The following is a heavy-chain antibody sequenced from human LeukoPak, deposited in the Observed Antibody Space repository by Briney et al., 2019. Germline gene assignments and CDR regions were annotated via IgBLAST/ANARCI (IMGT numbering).Heavy chain of an antibody. Sequence: PSETLSLTCTVSGGSISSYYWSWIRQPPGKGLEWIGYIYYSGSTNYNPSLKSRVTISVDTSKNQFSLKLSSVTAADTAVYYCARYDDSSGYYFDYWGQGTLVTVSS. V-gene: IGHV4-59*08. CDR1: GGSISSYY. J-gene: IGHJ4*02. CDR2: IYYSGST. CDR3: ARYDDSSGYYFDY. D-gene: IGHD3-22*01.